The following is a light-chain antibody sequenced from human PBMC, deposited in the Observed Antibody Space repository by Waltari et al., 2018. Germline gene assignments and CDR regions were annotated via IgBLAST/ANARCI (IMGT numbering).Light chain of an antibody. J-gene: IGKJ1*01. CDR2: LVS. V-gene: IGKV2-28*01. CDR1: LSLLHSNGYTH. CDR3: QQYYTTPRT. Sequence: EIVMTQSPRSLPVTPGEPASISCRSSLSLLHSNGYTHLNWYLQKPGQSPQLLIYLVSNRASGVPDRFSGSGSDADFTLTISSLQAEDVAVYYCQQYYTTPRTFGQGTTVEIK.